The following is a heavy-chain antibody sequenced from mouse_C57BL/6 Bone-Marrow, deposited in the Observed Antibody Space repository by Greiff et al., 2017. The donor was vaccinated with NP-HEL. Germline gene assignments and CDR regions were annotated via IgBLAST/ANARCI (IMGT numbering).Heavy chain of an antibody. V-gene: IGHV1-61*01. CDR3: ARYGIYLSLFDF. D-gene: IGHD2-10*02. CDR2: IFPSDSGT. J-gene: IGHJ2*01. CDR1: GYTFTNYW. Sequence: QVQLKQPGAELVKPGASVKLSCKASGYTFTNYWLDWVKQRPGHGLEWIGNIFPSDSGTHYNQKFKDKATLTVDITSNTAYLQLSSLTSEDSAVYYCARYGIYLSLFDFWGQGTTHTVSS.